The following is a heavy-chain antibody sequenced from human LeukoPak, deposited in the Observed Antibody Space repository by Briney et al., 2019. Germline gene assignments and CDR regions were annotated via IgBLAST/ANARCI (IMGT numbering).Heavy chain of an antibody. D-gene: IGHD5-24*01. V-gene: IGHV4-39*01. Sequence: PSETLSLTCTVSGGSISSSSYYWGWIRQPPGKGLEWIGSIYYSGSTYYNPSLKSRVTVSVDTSKNQFSLKLSSVTAADTAVYYRARRGAFAWGRDGYNWIGFDYWGQGTLVTASS. J-gene: IGHJ4*02. CDR3: ARRGAFAWGRDGYNWIGFDY. CDR2: IYYSGST. CDR1: GGSISSSSYY.